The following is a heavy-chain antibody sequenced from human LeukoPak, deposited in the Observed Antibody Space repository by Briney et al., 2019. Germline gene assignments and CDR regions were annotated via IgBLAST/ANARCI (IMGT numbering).Heavy chain of an antibody. D-gene: IGHD6-6*01. Sequence: ASVKVSCKASGHTFTGYYMHWVRQAPGQGLEWMGWINPNSGGTNYAQKFQGRVTMTRDTSISTAYMELSRLRSDDTAVYYCARETEYSSSSDSYYFDYWGQGTLVTVSS. CDR2: INPNSGGT. J-gene: IGHJ4*02. CDR1: GHTFTGYY. V-gene: IGHV1-2*02. CDR3: ARETEYSSSSDSYYFDY.